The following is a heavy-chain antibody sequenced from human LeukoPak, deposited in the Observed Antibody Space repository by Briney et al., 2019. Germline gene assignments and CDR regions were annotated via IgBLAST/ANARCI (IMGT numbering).Heavy chain of an antibody. Sequence: ASVKVSCKASGGTFSSYAISWVRQAPEQGLEWMGGIIPIFGTANYAQKFQGRVTITTDESTSTDYMELSSLRSEDTAVYYCARASGYPPIRQHWGQGTLVTVSS. V-gene: IGHV1-69*05. CDR2: IIPIFGTA. CDR1: GGTFSSYA. J-gene: IGHJ1*01. CDR3: ARASGYPPIRQH. D-gene: IGHD5-18*01.